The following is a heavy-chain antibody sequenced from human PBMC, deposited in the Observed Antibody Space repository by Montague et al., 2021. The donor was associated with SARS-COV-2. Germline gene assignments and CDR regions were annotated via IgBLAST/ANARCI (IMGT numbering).Heavy chain of an antibody. CDR3: ARSHDYRGNDYFDS. Sequence: SETLSLTCAVYGGSLSGFYWTWIRQAQGPGLEWVGEITHGGSTSYSPTLTRRLTISLDTSKNQFSLKLDSVTAADTATYYCARSHDYRGNDYFDSWGQGALVTVSS. CDR2: ITHGGST. J-gene: IGHJ4*02. V-gene: IGHV4-34*01. CDR1: GGSLSGFY. D-gene: IGHD4-23*01.